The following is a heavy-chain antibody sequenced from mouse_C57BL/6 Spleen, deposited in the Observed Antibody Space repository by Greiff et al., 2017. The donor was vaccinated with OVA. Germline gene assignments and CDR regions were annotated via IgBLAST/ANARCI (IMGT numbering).Heavy chain of an antibody. Sequence: QVQLQQPGAELVRPGSSVKLSCKASGYTFTSYWMDWVKQRPGQGLEWIGNIYPSDSETHYNQKFKDKATLTVDKSSSTAYMQLSSLTSEDSAVYYCAREGYSNWFAYWGKGTLVTVSA. V-gene: IGHV1-61*01. CDR1: GYTFTSYW. CDR2: IYPSDSET. CDR3: AREGYSNWFAY. J-gene: IGHJ3*01. D-gene: IGHD2-5*01.